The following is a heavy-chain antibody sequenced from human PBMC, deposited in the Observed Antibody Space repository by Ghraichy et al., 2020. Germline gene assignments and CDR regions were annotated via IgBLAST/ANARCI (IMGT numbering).Heavy chain of an antibody. Sequence: ETLSLTCAASGFTFSSYWMSWVRQAPGKGLEWVAKTKQDGSEKYYVDSVEGRFTISRDNAKNSLYLQMNSLRAEDTAVYYCAREGYCSGGICYGSSFQHWGQGTLVTVSS. CDR3: AREGYCSGGICYGSSFQH. CDR2: TKQDGSEK. D-gene: IGHD2-15*01. J-gene: IGHJ1*01. CDR1: GFTFSSYW. V-gene: IGHV3-7*04.